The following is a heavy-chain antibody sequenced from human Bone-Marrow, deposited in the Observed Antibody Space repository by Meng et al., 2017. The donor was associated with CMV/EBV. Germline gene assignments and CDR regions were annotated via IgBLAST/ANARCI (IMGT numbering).Heavy chain of an antibody. CDR3: ARDRRQWGGVYYFDY. Sequence: ASVKVSCKASGYTFNSFGVTWVRQAPGQRLEWMGWISAYNGNTNYAQKFQGRVTMTTDTSTSTAYMEVRSLRSEDTAVYYCARDRRQWGGVYYFDYWGQGTLVTV. CDR2: ISAYNGNT. CDR1: GYTFNSFG. D-gene: IGHD6-19*01. J-gene: IGHJ4*02. V-gene: IGHV1-18*01.